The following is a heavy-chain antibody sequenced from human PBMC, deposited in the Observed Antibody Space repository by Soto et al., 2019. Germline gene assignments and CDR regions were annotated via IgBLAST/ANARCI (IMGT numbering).Heavy chain of an antibody. Sequence: QLQLQESGSGLVKPSQTLSLTCAVSGGSISSGGYSWSWIRQPPGKGLEWIGYIYHSGSTYYNPSPNSRVTLSVGRAQNQFSLRLSSVTAADTAVYYCAGGIAARPLGYWGQGTLVTVSS. CDR2: IYHSGST. D-gene: IGHD6-6*01. V-gene: IGHV4-30-2*01. CDR1: GGSISSGGYS. J-gene: IGHJ4*02. CDR3: AGGIAARPLGY.